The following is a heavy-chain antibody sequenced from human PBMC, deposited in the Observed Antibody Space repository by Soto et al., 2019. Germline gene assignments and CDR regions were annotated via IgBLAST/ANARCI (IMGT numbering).Heavy chain of an antibody. CDR3: TTDPSYYDDSSGENSCDY. CDR1: VFTFSNAW. V-gene: IGHV3-15*07. D-gene: IGHD3-22*01. J-gene: IGHJ4*02. CDR2: IKSKTDGGTT. Sequence: EVQLVESGGGLVKPGGSLRLSCAVSVFTFSNAWMNWVRQAPGKGLELFGRIKSKTDGGTTDYAAPVKGSFTISRDDSKNTPYLQMNSLKTEDTAVYYCTTDPSYYDDSSGENSCDYWGQGTLVTVAS.